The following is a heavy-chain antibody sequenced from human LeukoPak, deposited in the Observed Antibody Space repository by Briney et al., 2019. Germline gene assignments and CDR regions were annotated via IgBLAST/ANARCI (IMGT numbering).Heavy chain of an antibody. J-gene: IGHJ4*02. V-gene: IGHV3-30*18. CDR2: ISYEGSNK. D-gene: IGHD3-22*01. Sequence: GGSLRLSCAASGFKFRSYGMHWVRQAPGKGLEWVAAISYEGSNKYYADSVKGRFTISRDNSKNTLSLQMNSLRTEDTAVYYCAKDLEGSDYYDSSGYAPYFDYWGQGTLVTVSS. CDR3: AKDLEGSDYYDSSGYAPYFDY. CDR1: GFKFRSYG.